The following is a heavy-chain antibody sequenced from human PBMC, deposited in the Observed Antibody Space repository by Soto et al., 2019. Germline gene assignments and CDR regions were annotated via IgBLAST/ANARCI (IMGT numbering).Heavy chain of an antibody. J-gene: IGHJ3*02. CDR3: ASSSSWYCSDSFDN. CDR1: GYTFTSYD. CDR2: MNPNSGNT. V-gene: IGHV1-8*01. Sequence: AAVKIFCKDSGYTFTSYDINWVRQDTGQGLEWMGWMNPNSGNTGYAQKFQGRVTMTRNTSISTAYMELSSLRSEDTAVYYCASSSSWYCSDSFDNWGQGTMFT. D-gene: IGHD6-13*01.